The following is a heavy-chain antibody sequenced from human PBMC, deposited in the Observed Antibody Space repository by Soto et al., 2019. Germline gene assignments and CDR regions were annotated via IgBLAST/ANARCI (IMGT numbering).Heavy chain of an antibody. CDR2: ISDSGGNS. J-gene: IGHJ1*01. Sequence: PGGSLRLSCAASGFTFSASAMSWVRQAPGKGLEWVSAISDSGGNSYYADSVKGRFTISRDNSKNTLYLQMNSLRADDTAVYFCAKAVGAVQSRFSGCTQRPEQLPHWAQGTAVPVSS. D-gene: IGHD3-10*01. CDR1: GFTFSASA. V-gene: IGHV3-23*01. CDR3: AKAVGAVQSRFSGCTQRPEQLPH.